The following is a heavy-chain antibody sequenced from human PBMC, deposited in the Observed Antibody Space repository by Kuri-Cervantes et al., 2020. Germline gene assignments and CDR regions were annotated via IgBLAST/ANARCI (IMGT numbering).Heavy chain of an antibody. V-gene: IGHV3-30*03. CDR1: GFTFSSYG. CDR2: ISYDGSNK. Sequence: GESLKISCAASGFTFSSYGMHWVRQAPGKGLEWVAVISYDGSNKYYADSVKGRFTISRDNSKNTLYLQMNSLRAEDTAVYYCARDESAARPLYYYGMDVWGQGTTVTFSS. CDR3: ARDESAARPLYYYGMDV. J-gene: IGHJ6*02. D-gene: IGHD6-6*01.